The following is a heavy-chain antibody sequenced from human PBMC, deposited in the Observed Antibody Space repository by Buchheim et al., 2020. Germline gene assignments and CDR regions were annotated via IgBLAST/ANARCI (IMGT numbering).Heavy chain of an antibody. V-gene: IGHV3-74*01. CDR3: ARYNGYISSFEN. CDR2: ISHDGSHT. D-gene: IGHD6-19*01. J-gene: IGHJ4*02. CDR1: GFPFSAYW. Sequence: EVQLVESGGGLAQPGGSLRLSCAASGFPFSAYWMSWVRQVPGKGLMLLSHISHDGSHTDYADSVKGRFTISRDNAKNTLYLQMNSLRAGDTAMYYCARYNGYISSFENWGQGTL.